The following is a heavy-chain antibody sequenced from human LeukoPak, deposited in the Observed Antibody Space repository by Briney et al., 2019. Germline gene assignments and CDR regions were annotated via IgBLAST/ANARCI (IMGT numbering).Heavy chain of an antibody. CDR1: GYTFTSHY. D-gene: IGHD1-7*01. V-gene: IGHV1-46*01. CDR3: ARDRVLELRPDAFDI. Sequence: GASVKVSCKASGYTFTSHYMHWVRQAPGQGLEWMGIINPSGGSTSYAQKFQGRVTMTRDTSTSAVYMELSSLRSEDTAVYYCARDRVLELRPDAFDIWGQGTMVTVSS. J-gene: IGHJ3*02. CDR2: INPSGGST.